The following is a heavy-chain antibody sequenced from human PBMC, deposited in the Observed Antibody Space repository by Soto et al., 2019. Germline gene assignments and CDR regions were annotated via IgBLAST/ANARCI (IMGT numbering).Heavy chain of an antibody. J-gene: IGHJ6*02. CDR1: GDSIRSGAYS. V-gene: IGHV4-30-2*01. CDR3: ARAVPAAPPPHYYYYIMDV. CDR2: IDHSGST. Sequence: QVQLQQSGSGLVKPSQTLSLTCAVSGDSIRSGAYSWTWIRQPPGKGLEWTGSIDHSGSTYYNPSLKTRVTILVDRSKNQFSLSLISLTAADTAVYYCARAVPAAPPPHYYYYIMDVWGQGTTVTVSS. D-gene: IGHD2-2*01.